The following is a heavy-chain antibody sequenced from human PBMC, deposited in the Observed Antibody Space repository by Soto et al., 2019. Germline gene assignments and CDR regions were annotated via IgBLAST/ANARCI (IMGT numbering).Heavy chain of an antibody. CDR3: ARLSGSDAFDI. J-gene: IGHJ3*02. D-gene: IGHD3-22*01. V-gene: IGHV3-33*01. Sequence: QVQLVESGGGVVQPGRSLRLSCAASGFTFSSYGMHWVRQAPGKGLEWVAVIWYDGSNKYYADSVKGRFTISRDNSKNTLYLQMNSLRAEDTAVYYCARLSGSDAFDIWGQGTMVTFSS. CDR2: IWYDGSNK. CDR1: GFTFSSYG.